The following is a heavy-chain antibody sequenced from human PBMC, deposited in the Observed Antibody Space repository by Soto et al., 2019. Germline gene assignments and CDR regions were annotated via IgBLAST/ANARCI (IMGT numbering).Heavy chain of an antibody. J-gene: IGHJ2*01. CDR2: IYYSGST. Sequence: PSETLSLTCTVSGGSISSYYWSWIRQPPGKGLEWIRYIYYSGSTNYNPSLKSRVTISVDTSKNQFSLKLSSVTAADTAVYYCARDRIDLGALAAAAMRCFDLWGRGTLVTVSS. D-gene: IGHD6-13*01. CDR1: GGSISSYY. CDR3: ARDRIDLGALAAAAMRCFDL. V-gene: IGHV4-59*01.